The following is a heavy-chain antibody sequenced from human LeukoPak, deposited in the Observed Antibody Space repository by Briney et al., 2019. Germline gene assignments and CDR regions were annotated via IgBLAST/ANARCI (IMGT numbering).Heavy chain of an antibody. CDR3: ARSNYDSSGYYFDY. V-gene: IGHV5-51*01. CDR2: IYPGDSDT. CDR1: GSRFTSYW. J-gene: IGHJ4*02. Sequence: GESLQISCKGSGSRFTSYWIGWVRQMPGKGLEWMGIIYPGDSDTRYSPSFQGQVTISADKSTSTAYLQWSGLKASDTAMYYCARSNYDSSGYYFDYWGQGTLVTVSS. D-gene: IGHD3-22*01.